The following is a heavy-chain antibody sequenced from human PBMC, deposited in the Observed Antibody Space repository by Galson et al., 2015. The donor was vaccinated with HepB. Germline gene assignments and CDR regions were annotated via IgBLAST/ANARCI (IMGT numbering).Heavy chain of an antibody. V-gene: IGHV3-49*03. J-gene: IGHJ6*02. D-gene: IGHD2-15*01. CDR3: TRDVAACGGGSCYSAYYGMDV. CDR2: IRSRTYGETT. Sequence: SLRLSCATSGFTLGDHAMSWFRQAPGKGLEWVSFIRSRTYGETTEYAASVKGRFTISKDDSRNIAYLQMNSLKTEDTALYYCTRDVAACGGGSCYSAYYGMDVWGQGTTVTVSS. CDR1: GFTLGDHA.